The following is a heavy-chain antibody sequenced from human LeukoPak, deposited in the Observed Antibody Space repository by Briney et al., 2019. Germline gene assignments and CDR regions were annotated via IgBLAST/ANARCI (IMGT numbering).Heavy chain of an antibody. V-gene: IGHV3-33*01. CDR3: ARDRQWRWVTPRDY. D-gene: IGHD6-19*01. CDR1: GFSFSMYG. Sequence: GGSLRLSCAASGFSFSMYGMHWVRQAPGKGLEWVAVIWYDGSNQYHADSVKGRFTISRDNSKNMLYLQMNSLRAEDTAVYFCARDRQWRWVTPRDYWGQGTLVTVSS. J-gene: IGHJ4*02. CDR2: IWYDGSNQ.